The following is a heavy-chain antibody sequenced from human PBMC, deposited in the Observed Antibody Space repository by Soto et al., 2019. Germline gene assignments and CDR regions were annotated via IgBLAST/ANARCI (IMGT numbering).Heavy chain of an antibody. D-gene: IGHD1-26*01. CDR3: ARDTLPRFFDI. V-gene: IGHV3-23*01. J-gene: IGHJ3*02. Sequence: PGGSLRLSCAASGFAFYNYAMGWVRQAPGKGLEWVSAITGSGSDTYYVDSVKGRFTISRDNSKNSLYLQMNSLRAEDTAVYYCARDTLPRFFDIWGQGTMVTVSS. CDR1: GFAFYNYA. CDR2: ITGSGSDT.